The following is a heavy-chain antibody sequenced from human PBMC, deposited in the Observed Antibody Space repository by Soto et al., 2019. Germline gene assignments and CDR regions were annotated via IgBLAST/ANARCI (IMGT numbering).Heavy chain of an antibody. D-gene: IGHD3-22*01. CDR2: ISSSSYI. J-gene: IGHJ6*02. CDR3: ARDSITYYYDSSGYPKGPEGYYGMDV. Sequence: GGSLRLSCAASGFTFSSYSMNWVRQAPGKGLVWVSSISSSSYIYYADSVKGRFTISRDNAKNSLYLQMNSLRAEDTAVYYCARDSITYYYDSSGYPKGPEGYYGMDVWGQGTTVTVSS. V-gene: IGHV3-21*01. CDR1: GFTFSSYS.